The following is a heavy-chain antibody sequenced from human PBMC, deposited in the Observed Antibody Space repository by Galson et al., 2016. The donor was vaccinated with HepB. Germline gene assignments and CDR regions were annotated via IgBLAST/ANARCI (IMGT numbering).Heavy chain of an antibody. CDR1: GGSITSGGYS. J-gene: IGHJ4*02. V-gene: IGHV4-30-2*01. Sequence: TLSLTCAVSGGSITSGGYSWSWIRQPPGKGLEWIGYIYHSGTTYYNPSLKSRVTISVDRSKNQFSLKLTSVTAADTAVYYCARLDYWGRGTLVTVSS. CDR2: IYHSGTT. CDR3: ARLDY.